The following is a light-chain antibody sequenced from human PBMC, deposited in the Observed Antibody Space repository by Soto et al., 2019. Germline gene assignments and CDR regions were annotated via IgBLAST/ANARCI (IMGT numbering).Light chain of an antibody. CDR2: GAS. V-gene: IGKV3-20*01. Sequence: EVVLTQSPATLSLSPGERATLSCRASQTVSSSSLAWYQQKPGQAPRLLIYGASSRATGIRDRFSGSGSGTDFTLTISRLESEDFAVYYCQQYGSSSWTFGQGTKVDIK. CDR3: QQYGSSSWT. CDR1: QTVSSSS. J-gene: IGKJ1*01.